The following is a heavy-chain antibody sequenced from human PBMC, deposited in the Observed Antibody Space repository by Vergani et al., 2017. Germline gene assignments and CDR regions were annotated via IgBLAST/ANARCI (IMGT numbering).Heavy chain of an antibody. Sequence: QVQLQESGPGLVKPSETLSLTCTVSGGSISSSSYYWGWIRQPPGKGLEWIGSIYYSGSTYYNPSLKSRVTISVDTSKNQFSLKLSSVTAADTAVYYCARHGSDCFVWGSTSCYTFDYWGQGTLVTVSS. CDR3: ARHGSDCFVWGSTSCYTFDY. V-gene: IGHV4-39*01. CDR1: GGSISSSSYY. CDR2: IYYSGST. J-gene: IGHJ4*02. D-gene: IGHD2-2*01.